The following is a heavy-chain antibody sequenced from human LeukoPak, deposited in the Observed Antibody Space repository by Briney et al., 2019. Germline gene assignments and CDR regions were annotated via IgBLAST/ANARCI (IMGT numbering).Heavy chain of an antibody. CDR2: INHSGST. J-gene: IGHJ4*02. Sequence: SETLSLTCAVYGGSFSGYYWSWIRQPPGKGLEWIGEINHSGSTNYNPSLKSRVTISVDTSKNQFSLKLSSVTAADTAVYYCAREAQYVLPDYWGQGTLVTVSS. CDR1: GGSFSGYY. CDR3: AREAQYVLPDY. D-gene: IGHD3-10*01. V-gene: IGHV4-34*01.